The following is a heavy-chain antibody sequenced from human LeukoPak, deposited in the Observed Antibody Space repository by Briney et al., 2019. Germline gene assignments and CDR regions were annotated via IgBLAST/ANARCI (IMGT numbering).Heavy chain of an antibody. Sequence: GGSLRLSCAASGFTFSSYAMSWVRQAPGKGLEWVSAISGSGGSTYYADSVKGRFTISRDNSKNTLYLQMNSLRAEDTAVYYCARVHYGDYCFDYWGQGTLVTVSS. J-gene: IGHJ4*02. CDR1: GFTFSSYA. CDR3: ARVHYGDYCFDY. D-gene: IGHD4-17*01. CDR2: ISGSGGST. V-gene: IGHV3-23*01.